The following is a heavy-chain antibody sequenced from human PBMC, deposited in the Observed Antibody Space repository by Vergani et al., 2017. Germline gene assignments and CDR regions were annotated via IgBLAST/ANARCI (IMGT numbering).Heavy chain of an antibody. CDR3: ARDPSRYNWNYNVDY. D-gene: IGHD1-7*01. Sequence: EVQLVESGGGVVRPGGSLRLSCAASGFTFDDYGMSWVRQAPGKGLEWVSGINWNGGSTSYADSVKGRFTISSENSKNTLYLQMNSLRAEDTAVYYCARDPSRYNWNYNVDYWGQGTLVTVSS. CDR2: INWNGGST. V-gene: IGHV3-20*04. CDR1: GFTFDDYG. J-gene: IGHJ4*02.